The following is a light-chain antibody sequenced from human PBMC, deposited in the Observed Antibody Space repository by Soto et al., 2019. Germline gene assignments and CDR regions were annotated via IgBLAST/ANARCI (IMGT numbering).Light chain of an antibody. J-gene: IGKJ4*01. Sequence: EIVVTQSPTPLSLSPGDRATLSCRASQSVRSDLAWYQQKPGQPPRLLIYDVSDRATGVPARFSGSGSGTDFTLTISSLEPEDFAVYYCQQRDSWPLTFGGGTKVEIK. CDR1: QSVRSD. CDR3: QQRDSWPLT. V-gene: IGKV3-11*01. CDR2: DVS.